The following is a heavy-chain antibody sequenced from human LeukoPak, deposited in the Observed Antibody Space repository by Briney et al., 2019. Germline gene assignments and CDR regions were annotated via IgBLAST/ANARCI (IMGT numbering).Heavy chain of an antibody. V-gene: IGHV1-69*06. J-gene: IGHJ5*02. CDR2: IIPIFGTA. CDR1: GGTFSSYA. D-gene: IGHD1-26*01. Sequence: GASVKVSCKASGGTFSSYAISWVRQAPGQGLEWMGGIIPIFGTANYAQKLQGRVTITADKSTSTAYMELSSLRSEDTAVYYCARKIVGATGWFDPWGQGTLVTVSS. CDR3: ARKIVGATGWFDP.